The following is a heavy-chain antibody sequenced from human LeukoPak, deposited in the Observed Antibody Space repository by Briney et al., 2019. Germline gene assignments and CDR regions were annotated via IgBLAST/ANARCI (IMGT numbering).Heavy chain of an antibody. V-gene: IGHV3-11*01. CDR2: IGSSGHTI. J-gene: IGHJ6*02. Sequence: GGSQRLSCTLSIFTFRDYDKIWMRDAPGKGLECLSYIGSSGHTIYCADSVRRRFTISRDNAKNSLYLQMNRLRAEDTAVYYCARDGSRYCSSRSCYSGYYYYGMDVCGQGTTVTVSS. CDR1: IFTFRDYD. D-gene: IGHD2-2*01. CDR3: ARDGSRYCSSRSCYSGYYYYGMDV.